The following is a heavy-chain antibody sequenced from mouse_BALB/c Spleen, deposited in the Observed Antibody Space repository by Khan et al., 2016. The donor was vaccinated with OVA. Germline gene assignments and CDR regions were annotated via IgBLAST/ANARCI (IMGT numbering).Heavy chain of an antibody. Sequence: QVQLQQSGAELAKPGASVKMSCKASGYTFTTYWMHWVKQSPGQGLEWIGYIDPGTGYTEYNQNFKDKATLTTDKSSSTAFMQLSSLTSEGSEVYYCARRGLFGLFVLWGQGSMVTVSA. D-gene: IGHD6-2*01. CDR2: IDPGTGYT. CDR3: ARRGLFGLFVL. J-gene: IGHJ3*01. CDR1: GYTFTTYW. V-gene: IGHV1-7*01.